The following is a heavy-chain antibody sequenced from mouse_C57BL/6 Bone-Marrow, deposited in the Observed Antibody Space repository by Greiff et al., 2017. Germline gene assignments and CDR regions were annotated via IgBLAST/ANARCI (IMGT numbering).Heavy chain of an antibody. CDR1: GFNIKNTS. CDR2: IDPAHGNT. D-gene: IGHD2-1*01. Sequence: VQLQQSVAELVRPGASVKLSCTASGFNIKNTSMHWVKQRPEQGLEWIGRIDPAHGNTKYAPKFQGKATITADTSSNTAYLQLSRLTSEYTAIYSCTLYGNYDAWFAYWGQGTLVTVSA. J-gene: IGHJ3*01. CDR3: TLYGNYDAWFAY. V-gene: IGHV14-3*01.